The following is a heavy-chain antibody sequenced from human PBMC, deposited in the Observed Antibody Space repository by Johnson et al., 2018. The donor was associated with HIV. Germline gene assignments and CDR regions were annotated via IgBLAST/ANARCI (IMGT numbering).Heavy chain of an antibody. V-gene: IGHV3-66*02. D-gene: IGHD5-18*01. Sequence: VQLVESGGGLVQPGGSLRLSCAASGFSVSSTYMSWVRQAPGKGLEWVSVIYSGGSTYYADSVKGRFTISRDNSKNTLYLQMNSLRAEDTAVYYCAKDLVDTAMDDAFDIWGQGTMVTVSS. CDR2: IYSGGST. J-gene: IGHJ3*02. CDR1: GFSVSSTY. CDR3: AKDLVDTAMDDAFDI.